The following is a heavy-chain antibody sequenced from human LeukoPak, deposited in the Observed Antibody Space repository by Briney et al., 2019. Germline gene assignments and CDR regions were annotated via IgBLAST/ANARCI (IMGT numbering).Heavy chain of an antibody. CDR2: IWYDGSNK. CDR3: ARGSGWDYYFDY. CDR1: GFTFSSYG. V-gene: IGHV3-33*01. D-gene: IGHD6-19*01. J-gene: IGHJ4*02. Sequence: XGSLRLSCAASGFTFSSYGMHWVRQAPGKGLEWVAVIWYDGSNKYYADSVKGRFTISRDNSKNTLYLQMNSLRAEDTAVYYCARGSGWDYYFDYWGQGTLVTVSS.